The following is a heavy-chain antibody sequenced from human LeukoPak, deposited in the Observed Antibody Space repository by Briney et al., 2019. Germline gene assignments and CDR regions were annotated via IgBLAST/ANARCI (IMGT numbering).Heavy chain of an antibody. D-gene: IGHD6-19*01. CDR1: GGSISSYY. CDR3: ARAYSSGWFNFDY. Sequence: SETLSLTCTVSGGSISSYYWGWIRQPPGKGLEWIGSIYYSGSTYYNPSLKSRVTISVDTSKNQFSLKLSSVTAADTAVHYCARAYSSGWFNFDYWGQGTLVTVSS. CDR2: IYYSGST. J-gene: IGHJ4*02. V-gene: IGHV4-39*01.